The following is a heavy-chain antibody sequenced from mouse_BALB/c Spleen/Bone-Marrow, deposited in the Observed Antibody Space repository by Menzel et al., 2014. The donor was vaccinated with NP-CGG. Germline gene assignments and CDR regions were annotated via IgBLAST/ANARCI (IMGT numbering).Heavy chain of an antibody. J-gene: IGHJ2*01. V-gene: IGHV5-6-3*01. CDR3: ARGNYGNYLDYFDY. CDR1: GFTFSSYG. Sequence: DVKLVESGGGLVQPGGSLKLSCAASGFTFSSYGMSWVRQTPDKRLELVASINSNGGSTYYPDSVKGRFTISRDNAKNTLSLQMSSLKSEDTAMYYCARGNYGNYLDYFDYWGQGTTLTVSS. CDR2: INSNGGST. D-gene: IGHD2-1*01.